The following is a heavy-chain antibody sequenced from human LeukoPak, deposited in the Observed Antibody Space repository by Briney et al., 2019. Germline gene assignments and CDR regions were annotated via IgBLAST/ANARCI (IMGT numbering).Heavy chain of an antibody. J-gene: IGHJ6*02. CDR3: ARGPTYGMDV. Sequence: PGGSLRLSCAASGFIFSSYAMSWVRQAPGKGLEWVSVIYGGGTTYYADSVKGRFTISRDNSKNTLYLQMNSLRAEDTAVYYCARGPTYGMDVWGQGTTVTVSS. V-gene: IGHV3-53*01. CDR1: GFIFSSYA. CDR2: IYGGGTT.